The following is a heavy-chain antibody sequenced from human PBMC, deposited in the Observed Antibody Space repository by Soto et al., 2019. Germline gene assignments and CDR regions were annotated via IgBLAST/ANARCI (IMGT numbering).Heavy chain of an antibody. CDR3: AREMFGYHGGYYGMDV. CDR1: GFTFDDYG. J-gene: IGHJ6*02. D-gene: IGHD3-10*02. V-gene: IGHV3-20*04. CDR2: INWNGGST. Sequence: GGSLRLSCAASGFTFDDYGMSWVRQAPGKGLEWVSGINWNGGSTGYADSVKGRFTISRDNAKNSLYLQMNSLRAEDTALYYCAREMFGYHGGYYGMDVWGQGTTVTVSS.